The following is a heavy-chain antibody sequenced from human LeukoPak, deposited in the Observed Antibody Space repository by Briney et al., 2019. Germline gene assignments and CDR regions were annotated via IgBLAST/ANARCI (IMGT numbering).Heavy chain of an antibody. Sequence: PGGSLRLSCAASGFTFSNAWMSWVRQAPGKGLEWVGRIKSKTGGGTTDYAAPVKGRFTISRDDSKNTLYLQMNSLKTEDTAVYYCAYAFDIWGQGTMVTVSS. CDR2: IKSKTGGGTT. CDR1: GFTFSNAW. V-gene: IGHV3-15*01. J-gene: IGHJ3*02. CDR3: AYAFDI.